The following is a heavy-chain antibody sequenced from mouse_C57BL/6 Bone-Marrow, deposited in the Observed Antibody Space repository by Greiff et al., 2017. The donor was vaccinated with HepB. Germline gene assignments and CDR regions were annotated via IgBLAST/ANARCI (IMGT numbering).Heavy chain of an antibody. V-gene: IGHV1-81*01. CDR2: IYPRSGNT. D-gene: IGHD1-1*01. CDR3: ARPYYYGSFDY. J-gene: IGHJ2*01. CDR1: GYTFTSYG. Sequence: QVQLQQSGAELARPGASVKLSCKASGYTFTSYGISWVKQRTGQGLEWIGEIYPRSGNTYYNEKFKGKATLTADKSSSTAYMKLRSLTSEDSAVYFCARPYYYGSFDYWGQGTTLTVSS.